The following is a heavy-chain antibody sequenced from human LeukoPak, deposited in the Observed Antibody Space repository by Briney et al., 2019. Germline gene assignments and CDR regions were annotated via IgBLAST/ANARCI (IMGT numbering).Heavy chain of an antibody. CDR2: ISSSSSTI. D-gene: IGHD3-16*01. V-gene: IGHV3-48*01. Sequence: PGGSLRLSCAASGFTFSSYSMNWVRQAPGKGLEWVSYISSSSSTIYYADSVKGRFTISRDNAKNSLYLQMNSLRAEDTAVYYCAMTTAGGGLYWGQGTLVTVSS. CDR1: GFTFSSYS. J-gene: IGHJ4*02. CDR3: AMTTAGGGLY.